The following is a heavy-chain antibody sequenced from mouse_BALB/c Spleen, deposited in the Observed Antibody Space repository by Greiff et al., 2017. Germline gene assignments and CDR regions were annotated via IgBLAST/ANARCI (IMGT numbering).Heavy chain of an antibody. CDR3: ARRASTMITAYYFDY. CDR1: GYTFTSYY. D-gene: IGHD2-4*01. V-gene: IGHV1S56*01. Sequence: QVQLQQSGPELVKPGASVRISCKASGYTFTSYYIHWVKQRPGQGLEWIGWIYPGNVNTKYNEKFKGKATLTADKSSSTAYMQLSSLTSEDSAVYFCARRASTMITAYYFDYWGQGTTLTVSS. CDR2: IYPGNVNT. J-gene: IGHJ2*01.